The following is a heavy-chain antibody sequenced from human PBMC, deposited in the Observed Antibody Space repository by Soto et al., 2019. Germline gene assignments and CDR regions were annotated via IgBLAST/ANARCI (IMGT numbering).Heavy chain of an antibody. J-gene: IGHJ6*02. D-gene: IGHD3-10*01. CDR3: ARDQDGSGSYPFYYYYGMDV. CDR1: GFTFSSYG. CDR2: ISYDGNNK. Sequence: PGGSLRLSCAASGFTFSSYGMHWVRQAPGKGLEWVAVISYDGNNKYYADSVKGRFTISRDNSKNTLYLQMNSLRAEDTAMYYCARDQDGSGSYPFYYYYGMDVWGQGTTVTVSS. V-gene: IGHV3-30*03.